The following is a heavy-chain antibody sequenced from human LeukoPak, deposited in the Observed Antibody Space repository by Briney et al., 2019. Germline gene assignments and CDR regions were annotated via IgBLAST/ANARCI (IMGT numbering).Heavy chain of an antibody. Sequence: ASVKVSCKASGYTFTGYYMHWVRQAPGQGLEWMGWINPNSGGTNYAQKFQGRVTMTRDTPISTAYMELISLRSDDTAVYYCARAEVIDYWGQGTLVTVSS. V-gene: IGHV1-2*02. CDR1: GYTFTGYY. D-gene: IGHD3-22*01. CDR2: INPNSGGT. J-gene: IGHJ4*02. CDR3: ARAEVIDY.